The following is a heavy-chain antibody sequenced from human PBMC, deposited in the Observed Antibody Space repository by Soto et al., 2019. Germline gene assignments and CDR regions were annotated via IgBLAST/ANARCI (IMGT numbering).Heavy chain of an antibody. V-gene: IGHV3-23*01. CDR2: ISGSGGST. CDR1: GFTFSSYA. Sequence: EVQLLESGGGLVQPGGSLRLSCAASGFTFSSYAMSWVRQAPGKGLEWVSAISGSGGSTYYADSVKGRFTISRDNSKNTLYLQMNSLRAEDTAVYDCAKDSSDFWSGYYSTLFDYWGQGTLVTVSS. CDR3: AKDSSDFWSGYYSTLFDY. D-gene: IGHD3-3*01. J-gene: IGHJ4*02.